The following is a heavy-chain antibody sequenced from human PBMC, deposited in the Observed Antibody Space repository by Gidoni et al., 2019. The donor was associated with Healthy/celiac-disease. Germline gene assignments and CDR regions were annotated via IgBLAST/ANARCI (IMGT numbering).Heavy chain of an antibody. CDR2: ISGSGGST. V-gene: IGHV3-23*01. Sequence: EVQLLESGGGLVQPGGSLRLSCAASGFTFSSYAISWVRQAPGKGLEWFSAISGSGGSTYYADSVKGRFTISRDNSKNTLYLQMNSLRAEDTAVYYCAKNRAMAGPIDYWGQGTLVTVSS. CDR1: GFTFSSYA. CDR3: AKNRAMAGPIDY. D-gene: IGHD6-19*01. J-gene: IGHJ4*02.